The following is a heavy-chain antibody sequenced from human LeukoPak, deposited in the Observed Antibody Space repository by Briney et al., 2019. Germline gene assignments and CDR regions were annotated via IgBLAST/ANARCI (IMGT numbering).Heavy chain of an antibody. J-gene: IGHJ3*02. Sequence: GGSLRLSCAASGFTFSSYAMSWVRQAPGKGLEWVSAISGSGGSTYYADSVRGRFTISRDNSKNTLYLQMNSLRAEDTAVYYCAKDWEVSGTMARGVIINDAFDIWGQGTMVTVSS. V-gene: IGHV3-23*01. CDR2: ISGSGGST. CDR1: GFTFSSYA. D-gene: IGHD3-10*01. CDR3: AKDWEVSGTMARGVIINDAFDI.